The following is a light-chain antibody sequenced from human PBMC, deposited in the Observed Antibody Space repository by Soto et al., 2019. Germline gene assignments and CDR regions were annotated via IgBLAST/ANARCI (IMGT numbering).Light chain of an antibody. CDR2: DVS. CDR3: SSYTSSSTPFYV. CDR1: SSEVGGYNY. V-gene: IGLV2-14*01. Sequence: QSVLTQPASVSGSPGQSITISCTGTSSEVGGYNYVSWYQQHPGKAPKLMIYDVSSRPSGVSNRFSGSKSGNTASLTISGLQAEDEADYYCSSYTSSSTPFYVFGTGTKVTVL. J-gene: IGLJ1*01.